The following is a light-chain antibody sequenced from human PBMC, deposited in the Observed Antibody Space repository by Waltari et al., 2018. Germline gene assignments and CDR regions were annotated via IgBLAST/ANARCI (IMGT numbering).Light chain of an antibody. CDR1: DSDIGGYTY. J-gene: IGLJ2*01. CDR3: ASFTSSRFVA. Sequence: QSALTQPASVSGSPGPTLTTPGPGTDSDIGGYTYVSWYQQCPAKPPKVLIYDVSNRPSGVSNRVSGSKSGNTASLTISGLQAEDEGDYYCASFTSSRFVAFGGGTKVTVL. V-gene: IGLV2-14*01. CDR2: DVS.